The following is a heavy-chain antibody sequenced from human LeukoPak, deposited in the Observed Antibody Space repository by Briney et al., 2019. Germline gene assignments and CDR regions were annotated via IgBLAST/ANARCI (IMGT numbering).Heavy chain of an antibody. Sequence: SETLSLTCTVSGDSIGSSSYYWGWIRQPPGKGLEWIGSIYYSVSTYNNPSLQSRVTISVDTSKNHFSLKLSSVTAADTAVYYCPRGGYHYTFWTSVEGDNQLRYFDWWGQGTLVAVSS. D-gene: IGHD3-9*01. V-gene: IGHV4-39*07. CDR1: GDSIGSSSYY. CDR3: PRGGYHYTFWTSVEGDNQLRYFDW. CDR2: IYYSVST. J-gene: IGHJ4*02.